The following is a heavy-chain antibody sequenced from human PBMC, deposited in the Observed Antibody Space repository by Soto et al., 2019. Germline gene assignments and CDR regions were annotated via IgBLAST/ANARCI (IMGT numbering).Heavy chain of an antibody. V-gene: IGHV4-59*08. CDR3: ARLVLPYYDFWSGYRGNWFDP. Sequence: PSETLSLTCTVSGGSISSYYWSWIRQPPEKGLERIGYIYYSGSTNYNPSLKSRVTISVDTSKNQFSLKLSSVTAADTAVYYCARLVLPYYDFWSGYRGNWFDPWGQGTLVTV. J-gene: IGHJ5*02. CDR1: GGSISSYY. D-gene: IGHD3-3*01. CDR2: IYYSGST.